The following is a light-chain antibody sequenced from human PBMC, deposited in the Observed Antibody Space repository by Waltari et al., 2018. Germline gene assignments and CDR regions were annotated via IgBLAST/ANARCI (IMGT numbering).Light chain of an antibody. J-gene: IGKJ2*01. CDR3: QLYNSYSYT. CDR2: KAS. V-gene: IGKV1-5*03. Sequence: DIQMTQSPSTLSASVGDRVTITCRAGQSISNWLAWYQQRPGKAPKLLIYKASSLESGVPSRFSGSGSGTEFTLTITSLQPDDFATYYCQLYNSYSYTFGQGTKLEIK. CDR1: QSISNW.